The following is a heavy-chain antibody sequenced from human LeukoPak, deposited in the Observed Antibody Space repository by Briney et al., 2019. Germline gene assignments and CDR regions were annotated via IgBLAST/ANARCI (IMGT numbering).Heavy chain of an antibody. D-gene: IGHD1-1*01. Sequence: SETLSLTCTVSGDSISSYYWSWIRQPAGKGLVWIGRIYFSGSTNYNPSLKSRVTISVDTSKNQFSLKLSSVTAADTAVYYCARGELNWNDEAWWFDPWGQGTLVTVSS. CDR3: ARGELNWNDEAWWFDP. CDR1: GDSISSYY. CDR2: IYFSGST. V-gene: IGHV4-4*07. J-gene: IGHJ5*02.